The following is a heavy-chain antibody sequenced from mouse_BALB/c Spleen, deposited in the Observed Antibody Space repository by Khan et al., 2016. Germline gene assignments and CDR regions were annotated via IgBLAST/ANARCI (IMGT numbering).Heavy chain of an antibody. CDR1: GYTFTSYW. D-gene: IGHD2-10*01. CDR2: INPSTGYT. J-gene: IGHJ3*01. Sequence: QVQLQQSGAELAKPGASVKMSCKASGYTFTSYWMHWVKQRPGQGLEWIGYINPSTGYTEYNQKFKDKATLTADKSSSTAYMQLNSLTSEDSAVYYCARWAYYGNYLFAYWGQGTLVTVSA. CDR3: ARWAYYGNYLFAY. V-gene: IGHV1-7*01.